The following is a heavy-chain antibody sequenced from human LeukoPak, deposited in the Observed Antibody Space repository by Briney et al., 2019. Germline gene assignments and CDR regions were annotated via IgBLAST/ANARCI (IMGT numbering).Heavy chain of an antibody. Sequence: SETLSLTCTVSGGSIRSSYYYWGWIRQPPGKGLEWIGSIYDSGSTYYNPSLKSRVTISVDTSKNQFSLKLNSVTAADTAVYYCAREYSSSSVDYWGQGTLVTVSS. V-gene: IGHV4-39*01. CDR2: IYDSGST. D-gene: IGHD6-6*01. CDR1: GGSIRSSYYY. CDR3: AREYSSSSVDY. J-gene: IGHJ4*02.